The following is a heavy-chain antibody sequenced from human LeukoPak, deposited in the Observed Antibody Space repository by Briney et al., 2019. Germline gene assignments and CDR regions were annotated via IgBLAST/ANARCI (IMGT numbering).Heavy chain of an antibody. Sequence: SETLSLTCTVSGGSISNYYWGWIRQPPGEGLEWIGSIYYSGSTYYNSSLQSRVTISVHMSNNQFALKLSSVTAADTAVYYCARDVVAAAGSFDYWGQGTQVTVSS. D-gene: IGHD6-13*01. CDR2: IYYSGST. CDR3: ARDVVAAAGSFDY. CDR1: GGSISNYY. J-gene: IGHJ4*02. V-gene: IGHV4-39*06.